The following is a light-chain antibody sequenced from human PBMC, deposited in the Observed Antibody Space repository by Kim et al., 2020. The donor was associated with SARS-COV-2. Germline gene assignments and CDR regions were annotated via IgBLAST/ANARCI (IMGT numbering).Light chain of an antibody. J-gene: IGLJ1*01. V-gene: IGLV3-21*04. CDR3: QVWDSSSDHV. Sequence: SYELTQPPSVSVAPGKTARITCGGNNIGSKSVHWYQQKPGQAPVLVIYYDSDRPSGIPERFSGSNSGNTATLTISRVEAGDEVDYYCQVWDSSSDHVFGTGTKVTVL. CDR2: YDS. CDR1: NIGSKS.